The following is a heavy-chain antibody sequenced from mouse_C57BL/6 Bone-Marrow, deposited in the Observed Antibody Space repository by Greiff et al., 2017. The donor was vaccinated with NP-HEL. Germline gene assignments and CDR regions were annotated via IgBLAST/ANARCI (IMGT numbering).Heavy chain of an antibody. CDR3: ARSKRCGSSYAMDY. D-gene: IGHD1-1*01. Sequence: QVQLQQSGAELVKPGASVKMSCKASGYTFTSYWITWVKQRPGQGLEWIGDIYPGSGSTNYNEKFKSKATLTVDTSSSTAYMQLSSLTSEDSAVYYCARSKRCGSSYAMDYWGQGTSVTVSS. CDR1: GYTFTSYW. J-gene: IGHJ4*01. CDR2: IYPGSGST. V-gene: IGHV1-55*01.